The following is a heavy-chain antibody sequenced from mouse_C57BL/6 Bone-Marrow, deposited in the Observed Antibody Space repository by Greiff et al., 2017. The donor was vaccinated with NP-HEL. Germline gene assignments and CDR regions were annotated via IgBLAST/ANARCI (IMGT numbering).Heavy chain of an antibody. D-gene: IGHD1-1*01. Sequence: VQLQQPGAELVKPGASVKMSCKASGYTFTSYWITWVKQRPGQGLEWIGDIYPGSGRTTYNEKFKSKTTMTGDKSSSTAYMQLSSLTSEDSAVYYCADDYGSSYGDWGKGTTLTVSS. J-gene: IGHJ2*01. CDR1: GYTFTSYW. CDR3: ADDYGSSYGD. V-gene: IGHV1-55*01. CDR2: IYPGSGRT.